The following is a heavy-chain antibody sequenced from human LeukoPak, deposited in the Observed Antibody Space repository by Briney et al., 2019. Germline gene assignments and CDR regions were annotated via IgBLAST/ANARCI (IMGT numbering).Heavy chain of an antibody. V-gene: IGHV3-30*18. Sequence: PGGSLRLSCAASGFTFSSYGMHWVRQAPGKRLEWVAVISYDGSNKYYADSVKGRFTISRDNSKNTLYLQMNSLRAEDTAVYYCAKGGYSYGYSAFDIWGQGTMVTVSS. D-gene: IGHD5-18*01. CDR1: GFTFSSYG. CDR2: ISYDGSNK. CDR3: AKGGYSYGYSAFDI. J-gene: IGHJ3*02.